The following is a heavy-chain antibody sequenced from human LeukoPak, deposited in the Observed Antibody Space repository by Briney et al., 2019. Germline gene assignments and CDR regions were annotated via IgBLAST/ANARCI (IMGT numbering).Heavy chain of an antibody. Sequence: GGSLRLSCAASGFTFSDYYMTWIRQSPGKGLEWISDISRGGDTINYVDSVKGRFTMSRDNAKNSLDLQMNSLRAEDTAVYYCAKEGHPYIVATMELGYCSGGSCYSFDYWGQGTLVTVSS. CDR2: ISRGGDTI. CDR1: GFTFSDYY. J-gene: IGHJ4*02. V-gene: IGHV3-11*01. CDR3: AKEGHPYIVATMELGYCSGGSCYSFDY. D-gene: IGHD2-15*01.